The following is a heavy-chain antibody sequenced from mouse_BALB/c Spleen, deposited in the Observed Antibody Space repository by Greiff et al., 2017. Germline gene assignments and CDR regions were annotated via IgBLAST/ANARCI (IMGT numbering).Heavy chain of an antibody. CDR2: ISNLAYSI. D-gene: IGHD1-1*01. V-gene: IGHV5-15*02. CDR1: GFTFSDYG. CDR3: ARDYYGSRGFAY. Sequence: EVHLVESGGGLVQPGGSRKLSCAASGFTFSDYGMAWVRQAPGKGPEWVAFISNLAYSIYYADTVTGRFTISRENAKNTLYLEMSSLRSEDTAMYYCARDYYGSRGFAYWGQGTLVTVSA. J-gene: IGHJ3*01.